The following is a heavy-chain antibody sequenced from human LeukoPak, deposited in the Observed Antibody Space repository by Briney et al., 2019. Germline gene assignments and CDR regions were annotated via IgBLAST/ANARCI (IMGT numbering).Heavy chain of an antibody. CDR3: AKDNLGATAGLSAFDI. V-gene: IGHV3-9*01. CDR2: ISWNSGSI. CDR1: GFTFDDYA. J-gene: IGHJ3*02. D-gene: IGHD1-26*01. Sequence: PGGSLRLSCAASGFTFDDYAMHWVRQAPGKGLEWVSGISWNSGSIGYADSVKGRFTISRDNAKNSLYLQMNSLRAEDTALYYCAKDNLGATAGLSAFDIWGQGTMVTVSS.